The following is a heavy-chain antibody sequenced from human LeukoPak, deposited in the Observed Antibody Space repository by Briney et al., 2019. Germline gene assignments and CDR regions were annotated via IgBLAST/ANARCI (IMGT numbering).Heavy chain of an antibody. CDR2: IRYDGSNK. CDR1: GFTFSNYG. D-gene: IGHD3-10*01. V-gene: IGHV3-30*02. CDR3: AKAPMVRGVIEYYYYMDV. Sequence: PGGSLRLSCAASGFTFSNYGMHWVRQAPGKGLEWVTFIRYDGSNKYYADSVKGRFTISRDNSKNALYLQMNSLRAEDTAVYYCAKAPMVRGVIEYYYYMDVWGKGTTVTVSS. J-gene: IGHJ6*03.